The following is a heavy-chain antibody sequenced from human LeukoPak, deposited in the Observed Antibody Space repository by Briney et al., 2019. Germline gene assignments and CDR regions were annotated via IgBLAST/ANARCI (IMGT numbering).Heavy chain of an antibody. D-gene: IGHD6-19*01. CDR1: GFNFANHA. V-gene: IGHV3-23*01. CDR2: ISGGGDIT. J-gene: IGHJ4*02. Sequence: GGSLRLSCAASGFNFANHAMSWVRQTPGKGLEWVSAISGGGDITYYADSVKGRFTISRDNSKNTLYLQMNSLRAEDTAVYYCAKDLGSSGWYGIDYWGQGTLVTVSS. CDR3: AKDLGSSGWYGIDY.